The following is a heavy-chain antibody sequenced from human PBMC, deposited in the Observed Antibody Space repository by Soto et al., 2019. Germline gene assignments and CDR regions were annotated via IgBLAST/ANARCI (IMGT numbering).Heavy chain of an antibody. CDR3: ARQYCGSTRCNILRYYYYGMDV. Sequence: ASVKVSCKASGYTFTSYGISWVRQAPGQGLEWMGWISAYNGNTNYAQKLQGRVTMTTDTSTSTAYMELRSLRSDDTAVYYCARQYCGSTRCNILRYYYYGMDVWGQGTTVTV. V-gene: IGHV1-18*01. CDR2: ISAYNGNT. J-gene: IGHJ6*02. CDR1: GYTFTSYG. D-gene: IGHD2-2*01.